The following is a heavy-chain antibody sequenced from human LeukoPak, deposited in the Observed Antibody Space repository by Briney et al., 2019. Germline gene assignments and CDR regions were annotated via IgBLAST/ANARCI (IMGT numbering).Heavy chain of an antibody. D-gene: IGHD3-10*01. CDR1: GFTFSTYW. J-gene: IGHJ3*02. V-gene: IGHV3-74*01. Sequence: PGGSLRLSCAASGFTFSTYWMRWVRQVPGKGLVWVSSISSDGSSTHYADSVKGRFTISRDNVKNTLYLQVNSPRAEDTAVYYCARVHYNAFDIWGQGTMVTVSS. CDR2: ISSDGSST. CDR3: ARVHYNAFDI.